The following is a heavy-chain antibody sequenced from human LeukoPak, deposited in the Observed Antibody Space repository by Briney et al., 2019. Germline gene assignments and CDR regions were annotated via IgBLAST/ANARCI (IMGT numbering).Heavy chain of an antibody. D-gene: IGHD1-1*01. J-gene: IGHJ3*02. CDR2: TYYRSKWYN. CDR1: GDSVSSNSAL. CDR3: ANLNPMWNDAFDI. Sequence: SQTLSLTCAISGDSVSSNSALWNWIRQSPSRGLEWLGRTYYRSKWYNDYAVSVKSRITINADTSKNQFSLQLNSVTPEDTAVYYCANLNPMWNDAFDIWGQGTMVTVSS. V-gene: IGHV6-1*01.